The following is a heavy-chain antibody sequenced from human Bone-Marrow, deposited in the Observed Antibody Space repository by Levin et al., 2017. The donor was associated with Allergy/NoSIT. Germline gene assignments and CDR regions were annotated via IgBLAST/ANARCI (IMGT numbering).Heavy chain of an antibody. CDR3: ATGPQISSSWYWKYYYYGMDG. CDR2: IKQDGSEK. D-gene: IGHD6-13*01. V-gene: IGHV3-7*01. J-gene: IGHJ6*02. CDR1: GFTFSSYW. Sequence: GESLKISCAASGFTFSSYWMSWVRQAPGKGLEWVANIKQDGSEKYYVDSVKGRFTISRDNAKNSLYLQMNSLRAEDTAVYYCATGPQISSSWYWKYYYYGMDGWGQGTTVTVSS.